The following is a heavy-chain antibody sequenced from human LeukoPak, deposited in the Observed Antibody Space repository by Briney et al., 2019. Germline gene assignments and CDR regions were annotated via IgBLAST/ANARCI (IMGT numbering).Heavy chain of an antibody. Sequence: GASVKVSCKASGYSFTSHYIHWVRQAPGQGLEWMGIINPSRGSTSYARKFQGRVTVTRDTSTSTVYMDLSSLGSEDTAVYYCARGYSSGFGNWGQGTLVTVSS. CDR2: INPSRGST. V-gene: IGHV1-46*01. CDR3: ARGYSSGFGN. D-gene: IGHD6-19*01. CDR1: GYSFTSHY. J-gene: IGHJ4*02.